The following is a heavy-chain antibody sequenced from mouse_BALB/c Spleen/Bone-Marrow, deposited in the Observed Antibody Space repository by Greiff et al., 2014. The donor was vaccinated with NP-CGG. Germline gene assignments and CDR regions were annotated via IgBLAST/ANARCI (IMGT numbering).Heavy chain of an antibody. Sequence: EVQLQQSGPELVKPGASVKISCKASGYSFTGYFVNWVMQSHGKSLEWIGRINPYNGDTFYNQKFKGKATLTVDKSSSTAHMELWSLASEDSAVYYCARGGNYQAWFAYWGQGTLVTVSA. V-gene: IGHV1-20*02. D-gene: IGHD2-1*01. CDR3: ARGGNYQAWFAY. CDR1: GYSFTGYF. J-gene: IGHJ3*01. CDR2: INPYNGDT.